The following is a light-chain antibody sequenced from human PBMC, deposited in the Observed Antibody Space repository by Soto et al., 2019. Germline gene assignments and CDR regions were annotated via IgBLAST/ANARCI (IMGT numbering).Light chain of an antibody. CDR3: QQLNSYLWT. Sequence: IQLTQSPSSLSASVGDRVTITCRASQGISSYLAWYQQKPGKAPQLLIYAASTLQRGVPSRFSGSGSGTDFTLTISSLQPEDFATYYGQQLNSYLWTFGQGTKVEIK. CDR1: QGISSY. CDR2: AAS. J-gene: IGKJ1*01. V-gene: IGKV1-9*01.